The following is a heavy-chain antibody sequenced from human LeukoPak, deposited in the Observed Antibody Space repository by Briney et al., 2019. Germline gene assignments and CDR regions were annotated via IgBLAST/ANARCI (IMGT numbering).Heavy chain of an antibody. Sequence: PSETLSLTCTVSGASVSGSAYYWGWIRQPPGKGLEWIGNIYYSGSTYYNESLESRVTISIDTSKNQFSLKLNSVTAADTAVYYCAGPMAGSLNVWGQGTLVTVSS. CDR3: AGPMAGSLNV. D-gene: IGHD6-19*01. CDR1: GASVSGSAYY. V-gene: IGHV4-39*07. J-gene: IGHJ4*02. CDR2: IYYSGST.